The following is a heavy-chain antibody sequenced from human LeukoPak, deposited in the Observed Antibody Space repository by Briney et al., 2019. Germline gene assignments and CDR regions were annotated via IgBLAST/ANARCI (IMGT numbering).Heavy chain of an antibody. V-gene: IGHV4-30-4*08. CDR2: IYSSGGT. CDR1: XGSXNSGDYY. CDR3: ARVSGYYGVGSYYFDS. J-gene: IGHJ4*02. Sequence: VXXGSXNSGDYYWSWIRQPPGKGLEWIGYIYSSGGTYYNPSLKSRVAIFVDTSKKRFSLKLNSVTAADAAVYYCARVSGYYGVGSYYFDSWGQGILVSVSS. D-gene: IGHD3-10*01.